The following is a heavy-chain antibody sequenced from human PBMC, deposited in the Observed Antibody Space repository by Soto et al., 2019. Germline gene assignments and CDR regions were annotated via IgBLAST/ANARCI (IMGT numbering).Heavy chain of an antibody. J-gene: IGHJ5*02. Sequence: SETLSLTCAAYGGSFSGYYWSWIRQPPGKGLEWIGEINHSGSTNYNPSLKSRVTISVDTSKNQFSLKLSSVTAADTAVYYCARGLKAAATPQGFDPWGQGTLVTVSS. D-gene: IGHD6-13*01. V-gene: IGHV4-34*01. CDR2: INHSGST. CDR1: GGSFSGYY. CDR3: ARGLKAAATPQGFDP.